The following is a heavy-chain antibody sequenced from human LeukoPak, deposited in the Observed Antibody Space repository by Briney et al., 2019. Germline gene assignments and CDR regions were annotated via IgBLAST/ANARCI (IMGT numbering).Heavy chain of an antibody. CDR2: INPNSGGT. J-gene: IGHJ3*02. V-gene: IGHV1-2*02. CDR1: GYTFTGHY. D-gene: IGHD3-10*01. CDR3: ARTRVLLWFGELSDAFDI. Sequence: ASVKASCKASGYTFTGHYMHWVRQAPGQGLEWMGWINPNSGGTNYAQKFQGRVTMTRDTSISTAYMELSRLRSDDTAVYYCARTRVLLWFGELSDAFDIWGQGTMVTVSS.